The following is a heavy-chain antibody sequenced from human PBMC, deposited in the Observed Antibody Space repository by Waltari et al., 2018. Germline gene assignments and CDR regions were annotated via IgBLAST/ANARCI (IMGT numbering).Heavy chain of an antibody. D-gene: IGHD2-2*01. CDR2: IYYSGST. Sequence: QVQLQESGPGLVKPSETLSLTCTVSGGSISSHYWSWIRQPPGKGLEWIGYIYYSGSTNYNPSLKSRVTIAVDTSKNQFSRKLSSVTAADTAVYYCATGGYCSSTSCKDYYYYYMDVWGKGTTVTVSS. V-gene: IGHV4-59*11. CDR1: GGSISSHY. CDR3: ATGGYCSSTSCKDYYYYYMDV. J-gene: IGHJ6*03.